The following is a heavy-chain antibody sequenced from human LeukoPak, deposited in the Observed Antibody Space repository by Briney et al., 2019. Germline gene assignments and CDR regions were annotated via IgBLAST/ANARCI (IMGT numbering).Heavy chain of an antibody. CDR2: ISSSSSTI. Sequence: QPGGSLRLSCAASGFTFSSYSMNWVRQAPGKGLEWVSYISSSSSTIFCADSVKGRFTISRDNAKNSLYLQMNSLRDEDTAVYSCARVDYYYYGMDVWGQGTTVTVSS. D-gene: IGHD2-2*03. J-gene: IGHJ6*02. CDR1: GFTFSSYS. V-gene: IGHV3-48*02. CDR3: ARVDYYYYGMDV.